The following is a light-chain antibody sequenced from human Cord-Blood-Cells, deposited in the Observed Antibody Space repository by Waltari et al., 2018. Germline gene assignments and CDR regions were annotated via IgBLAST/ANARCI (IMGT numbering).Light chain of an antibody. Sequence: EIVFTQSPGTLSLSPGERATLSCRASQSVSSSYLAWYQQKPSQAPRLLIYGASSRATGIPDRFSGSGSGTDFTLTISRLEPEDFAVYYCQQYGSSPYSFGQGTKLEIK. CDR3: QQYGSSPYS. CDR2: GAS. J-gene: IGKJ2*03. CDR1: QSVSSSY. V-gene: IGKV3-20*01.